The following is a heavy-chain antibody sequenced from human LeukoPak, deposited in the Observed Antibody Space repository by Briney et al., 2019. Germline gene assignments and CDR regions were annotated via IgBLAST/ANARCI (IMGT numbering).Heavy chain of an antibody. CDR2: MNPNSGNT. J-gene: IGHJ4*02. Sequence: ASVKVSCKASGYTFTSYDINWVRQATGQGLEWMGWMNPNSGNTGYAQKFQGRVTMTRNTSISTAYMELRSLRSDDTAVCYCARGSSYGFSMGYWGQGTLVTVSS. CDR1: GYTFTSYD. V-gene: IGHV1-8*01. CDR3: ARGSSYGFSMGY. D-gene: IGHD5-18*01.